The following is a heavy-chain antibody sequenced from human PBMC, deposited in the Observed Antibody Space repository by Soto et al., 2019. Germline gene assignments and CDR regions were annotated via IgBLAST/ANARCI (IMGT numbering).Heavy chain of an antibody. D-gene: IGHD5-18*01. CDR3: AKGGYSYGLGPGAFDI. CDR2: ISGSGGST. Sequence: GSLRLSCAASGLTFSSYAMSWVRQAPGKGLEWVSAISGSGGSTYYADSVKGRFTISRDNSKNTLYLQMNSLRAEDTAVYYCAKGGYSYGLGPGAFDIWGQGTMVTVSS. CDR1: GLTFSSYA. J-gene: IGHJ3*02. V-gene: IGHV3-23*01.